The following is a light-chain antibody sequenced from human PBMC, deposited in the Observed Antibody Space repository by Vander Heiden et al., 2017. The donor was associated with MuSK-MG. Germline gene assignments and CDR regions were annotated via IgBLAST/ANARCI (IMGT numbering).Light chain of an antibody. CDR3: QQDCYSPPIT. V-gene: IGKV3-20*01. CDR1: QSISGSY. Sequence: EIVLTQSPATLSLSPGERATLSCRASQSISGSYLAWYQQKPGQAPRVLMYGASSRATGIPDRFSGSGSGTDFTLTITRLEPEDFAVYYCQQDCYSPPITFGQGTPLEI. CDR2: GAS. J-gene: IGKJ5*01.